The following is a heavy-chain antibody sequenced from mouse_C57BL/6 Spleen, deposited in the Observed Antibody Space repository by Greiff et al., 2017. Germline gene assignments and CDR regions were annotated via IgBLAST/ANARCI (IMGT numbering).Heavy chain of an antibody. CDR1: GYTFTSYW. CDR3: ARDGSSYGAMDY. D-gene: IGHD1-1*01. Sequence: QVQLQQPGTELVKPGASVKLSCKASGYTFTSYWMHWAKQRPGQGLEWIGNINPSTGGTNYNEKIKSKATLTVDKSSSTAYMQISSLTSEDSAVYYCARDGSSYGAMDYWGQGTSVTVSS. V-gene: IGHV1-53*01. CDR2: INPSTGGT. J-gene: IGHJ4*01.